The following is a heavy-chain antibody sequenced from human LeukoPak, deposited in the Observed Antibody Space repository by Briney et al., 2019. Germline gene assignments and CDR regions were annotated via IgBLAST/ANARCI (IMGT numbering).Heavy chain of an antibody. CDR1: GFTVSDNY. V-gene: IGHV3-66*01. J-gene: IGHJ4*02. CDR2: FYSGGGT. CDR3: VRDEGFHGSGSN. D-gene: IGHD3-10*01. Sequence: GGSLRLSCAASGFTVSDNYMSWVRQAPGKGLEWVSVFYSGGGTYYSHSVKGRFTISRDNSKNTLYLQMNTLRVEDTAVYYCVRDEGFHGSGSNWGPGTLVTVSS.